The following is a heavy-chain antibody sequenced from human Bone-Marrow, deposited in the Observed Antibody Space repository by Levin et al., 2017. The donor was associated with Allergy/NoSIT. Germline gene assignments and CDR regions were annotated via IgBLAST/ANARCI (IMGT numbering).Heavy chain of an antibody. CDR3: SQMTETRVPVGQGAKFYSYMDV. CDR1: GFTFSDYV. V-gene: IGHV3-23*01. CDR2: ISGVGGST. D-gene: IGHD2-2*01. Sequence: GGSLRLSCAASGFTFSDYVMGWVRQAPGKGLEWVAAISGVGGSTPYADSVKGRFTISRDNSKNTLYLQMTSLRAEDTAVYYCSQMTETRVPVGQGAKFYSYMDVWGRGTTVTVSS. J-gene: IGHJ6*03.